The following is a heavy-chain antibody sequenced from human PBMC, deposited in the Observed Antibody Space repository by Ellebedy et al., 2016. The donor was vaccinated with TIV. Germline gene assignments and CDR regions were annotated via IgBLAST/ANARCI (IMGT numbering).Heavy chain of an antibody. Sequence: PGGSLRLSCVDSGLTFSRYWMSWVRQTPGRGLEWVANIKQDGSDKNYVDSVKGRFTFTSYNAENSLYLQMTSLRAEDTAVYDCATERGAYSGSGQAFDYWGQGTLVTVSP. CDR2: IKQDGSDK. CDR3: ATERGAYSGSGQAFDY. CDR1: GLTFSRYW. V-gene: IGHV3-7*01. J-gene: IGHJ4*02. D-gene: IGHD3-10*01.